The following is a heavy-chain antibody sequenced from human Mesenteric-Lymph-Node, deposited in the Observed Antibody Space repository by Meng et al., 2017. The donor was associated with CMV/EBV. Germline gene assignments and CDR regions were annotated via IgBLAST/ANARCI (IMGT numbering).Heavy chain of an antibody. CDR1: GFTFSGYG. D-gene: IGHD3-3*01. CDR2: ISSSGSTI. V-gene: IGHV3-48*04. CDR3: ARRGVIYDFWTGGFAFDI. Sequence: GESLKISCAASGFTFSGYGMNWVRQAPGKGLEWVSYISSSGSTIYYADSVKGRFTISRDNAKNSLYLQMNSLRAEDTAVYYCARRGVIYDFWTGGFAFDIWGQGTMVTVSS. J-gene: IGHJ3*02.